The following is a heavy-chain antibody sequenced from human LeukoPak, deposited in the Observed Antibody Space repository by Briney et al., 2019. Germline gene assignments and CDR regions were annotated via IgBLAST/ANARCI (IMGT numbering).Heavy chain of an antibody. V-gene: IGHV4-34*01. D-gene: IGHD5-18*01. CDR2: INHSGST. Sequence: PSETLSLTCAVYGGSFSGYYWSWLRQPPGKGLEWIGEINHSGSTNYNPSLKSRVTISVDTSKNQFSLKLSSVTAADTAVYYCARGGSYGYYYYYYMDVWGKGTTVTASS. CDR1: GGSFSGYY. J-gene: IGHJ6*03. CDR3: ARGGSYGYYYYYYMDV.